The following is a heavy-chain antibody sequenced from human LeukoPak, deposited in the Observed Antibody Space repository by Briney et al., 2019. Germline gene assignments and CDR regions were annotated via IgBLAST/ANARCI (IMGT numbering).Heavy chain of an antibody. CDR3: ARVFSDVNYGDYIGFDY. CDR1: GGSISSSSYY. D-gene: IGHD4-17*01. J-gene: IGHJ4*02. Sequence: SETLSLTCTVSGGSISSSSYYWGWIRQPPGKGLEWIGYIYYSGSTNYNPSLKSRVTISVDTSKNQFSLKLSSVTAADTAVYYCARVFSDVNYGDYIGFDYWGQGTLVTVSS. CDR2: IYYSGST. V-gene: IGHV4-61*05.